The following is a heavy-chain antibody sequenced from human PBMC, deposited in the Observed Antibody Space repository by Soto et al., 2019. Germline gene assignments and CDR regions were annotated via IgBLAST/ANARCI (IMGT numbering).Heavy chain of an antibody. D-gene: IGHD2-15*01. Sequence: QVQLVESGGGLVKPGGSLRLSCAASGFTFSDYHMSWIRQAPGKGLEWVSDISSSGSTIYHEDSVNGRFTLSRDNAKNSQYLQMNSLRAEDTAVYDCAIGNLGGAFDIWGRGSMVTVST. CDR2: ISSSGSTI. V-gene: IGHV3-11*01. CDR3: AIGNLGGAFDI. J-gene: IGHJ3*02. CDR1: GFTFSDYH.